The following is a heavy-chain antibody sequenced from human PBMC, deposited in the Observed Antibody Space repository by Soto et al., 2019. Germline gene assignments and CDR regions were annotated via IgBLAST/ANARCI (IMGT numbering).Heavy chain of an antibody. V-gene: IGHV4-39*01. CDR3: STVANYYYYGMDV. Sequence: SETLSLTCSVSGGNIRSSGYYWGWIRQPPGKGLEWIASIYHSGSTYYNPSLKSRVAISVDTSKNQFSLKLTSVTAADTAVYYCSTVANYYYYGMDVWGQGTTVTVSS. D-gene: IGHD5-12*01. CDR2: IYHSGST. J-gene: IGHJ6*02. CDR1: GGNIRSSGYY.